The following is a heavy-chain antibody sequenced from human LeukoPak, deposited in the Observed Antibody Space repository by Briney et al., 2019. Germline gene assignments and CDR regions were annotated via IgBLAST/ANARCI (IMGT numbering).Heavy chain of an antibody. D-gene: IGHD2-2*01. CDR2: ISAYNGNT. J-gene: IGHJ3*02. V-gene: IGHV1-18*01. CDR3: ATEIFRVSTSDAFDI. CDR1: GYTFTSYG. Sequence: GASVKVSCKASGYTFTSYGISWVRQAPGQGLEWMGWISAYNGNTNYAQKLQGRVTMTTDTSTSTAYMELSSLRSEDTAVYYCATEIFRVSTSDAFDIWGQGTMVTVSS.